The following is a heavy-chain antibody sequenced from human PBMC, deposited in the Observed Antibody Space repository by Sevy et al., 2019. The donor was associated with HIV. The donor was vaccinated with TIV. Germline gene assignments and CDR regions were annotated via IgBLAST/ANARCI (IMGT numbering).Heavy chain of an antibody. V-gene: IGHV4-59*01. CDR2: IYYSGRT. CDR1: DDSISGYY. Sequence: SETLSLTCTVSDDSISGYYWSWIRQPPGKGLEWIGYIYYSGRTNYNPSLKSRATISADMSTNHFSLKLSSVTAADTAVYYCARTTPYYYYGMEVWGQGTTVTVSS. CDR3: ARTTPYYYYGMEV. J-gene: IGHJ6*02. D-gene: IGHD4-17*01.